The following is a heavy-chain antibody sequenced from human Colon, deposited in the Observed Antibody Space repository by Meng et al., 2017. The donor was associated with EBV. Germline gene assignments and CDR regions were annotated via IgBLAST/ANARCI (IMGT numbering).Heavy chain of an antibody. CDR1: GGPISSVYYY. CDR3: ARDRKHYGERGWFDP. CDR2: IYYSGST. V-gene: IGHV4-30-4*01. J-gene: IGHJ5*02. Sequence: QVQLEESGRVRVQPSQTLVLTCTVSGGPISSVYYYWSWIRQPAGKGLEWIGYIYYSGSTYSNASLKSRVTISIDRSKNQFSLKLSSVTAADTAVYYCARDRKHYGERGWFDPWGQGTLVTVSS. D-gene: IGHD4-17*01.